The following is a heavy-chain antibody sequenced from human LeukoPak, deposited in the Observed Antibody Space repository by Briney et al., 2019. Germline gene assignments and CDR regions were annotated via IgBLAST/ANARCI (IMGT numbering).Heavy chain of an antibody. V-gene: IGHV3-64*01. CDR2: ISSNGGST. Sequence: GGSLRLSCAASGFTFSRYGMHWVRQAPGKGLEYVSAISSNGGSTYYANSVKGRFTISRDNSKNTLYLQMGSLRAEDMAVYYCARNRETREYYYGSGKNYMDVWGKGTTVTISS. D-gene: IGHD3-10*01. CDR1: GFTFSRYG. J-gene: IGHJ6*03. CDR3: ARNRETREYYYGSGKNYMDV.